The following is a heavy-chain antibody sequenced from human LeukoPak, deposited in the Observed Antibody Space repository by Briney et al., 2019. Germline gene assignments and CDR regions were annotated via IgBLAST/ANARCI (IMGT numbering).Heavy chain of an antibody. CDR3: ARRGSSAPLYYFDY. J-gene: IGHJ4*02. D-gene: IGHD6-19*01. V-gene: IGHV4-39*01. CDR2: IYYSGST. CDR1: GGSISSSSYY. Sequence: SETLSLTCTVSGGSISSSSYYWVWIPQPPGKGLEWIVNIYYSGSTYYNPSLKSRVTISADTSKNQFSLKRSSVTAADSAMYYCARRGSSAPLYYFDYWGQGTLVSVSS.